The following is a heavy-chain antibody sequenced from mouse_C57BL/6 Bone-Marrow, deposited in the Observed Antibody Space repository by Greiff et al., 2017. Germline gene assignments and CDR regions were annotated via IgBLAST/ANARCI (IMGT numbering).Heavy chain of an antibody. D-gene: IGHD2-4*01. CDR2: IWSGGST. V-gene: IGHV2-2*01. J-gene: IGHJ3*01. Sequence: QVQLQQSGPGLVQPSQSLSITCTVSGFSLTSYGVHWVRQSPGKGLEWLGVIWSGGSTDYNAAFISRLSISKDNSKSQVFFKMNSLQADDTAIYYCARNSRLRRDGASFAYWGQGTLVTVSA. CDR3: ARNSRLRRDGASFAY. CDR1: GFSLTSYG.